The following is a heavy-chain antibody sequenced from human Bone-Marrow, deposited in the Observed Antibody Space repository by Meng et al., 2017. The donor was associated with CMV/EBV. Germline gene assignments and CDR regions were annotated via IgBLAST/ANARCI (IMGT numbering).Heavy chain of an antibody. CDR3: ARVGRRDGYNSHFDN. J-gene: IGHJ4*02. V-gene: IGHV4-59*01. CDR2: IYYSGST. D-gene: IGHD5-24*01. CDR1: GGSISSYY. Sequence: SETLSLTCTVSGGSISSYYWSWIRQPPGKGLEWIGYIYYSGSTNYNPSLKSRVTISVDTSKNQLSLKVKSVTAADTAVYYCARVGRRDGYNSHFDNWGQGTLVTGSS.